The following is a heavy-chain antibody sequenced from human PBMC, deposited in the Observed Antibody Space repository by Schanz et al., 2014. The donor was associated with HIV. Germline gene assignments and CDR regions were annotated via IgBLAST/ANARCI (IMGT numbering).Heavy chain of an antibody. D-gene: IGHD3-3*01. J-gene: IGHJ4*02. V-gene: IGHV3-30*18. Sequence: QVHLVESGGGVVQPGWSLRLSCVASGFTFSTYGMHWVRQSPGKGLEWMAVISYDGSKKYYADSVKGRFTISRDNSKNTLYVELNSLRPEDTAVYYCAKDGSRKVRFLEGPGYYLDHWGQGARVTVSS. CDR3: AKDGSRKVRFLEGPGYYLDH. CDR2: ISYDGSKK. CDR1: GFTFSTYG.